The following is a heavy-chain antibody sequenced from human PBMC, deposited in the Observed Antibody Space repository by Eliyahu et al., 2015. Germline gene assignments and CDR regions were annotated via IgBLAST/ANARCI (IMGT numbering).Heavy chain of an antibody. V-gene: IGHV1-69*04. CDR2: IIPILGIA. Sequence: QVQLVQSGAEVKKPGSSVKVSXKXAGGTFSSYAISWVRQAPGQGLEWMGRIIPILGIANYAQKFQGRVTITADKSTSTAYMELSSLRSEDTAVYYCARDQYGDNYFDYWGQGTLVTVSS. CDR3: ARDQYGDNYFDY. D-gene: IGHD4-17*01. J-gene: IGHJ4*02. CDR1: GGTFSSYA.